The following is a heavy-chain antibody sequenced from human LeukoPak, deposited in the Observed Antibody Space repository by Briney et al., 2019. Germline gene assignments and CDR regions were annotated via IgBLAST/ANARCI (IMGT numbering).Heavy chain of an antibody. CDR2: ISTYNGNT. CDR3: ARYSVSYSSSWHYYFDY. CDR1: GYRLTSYG. Sequence: ASVKVSCKASGYRLTSYGISWVRQAPGQGLEWMGWISTYNGNTNYAQKFQDRVTMTTDTSTSTAYMELRSLRSGDTAVYYCARYSVSYSSSWHYYFDYWGQGTLVTVSS. J-gene: IGHJ4*02. V-gene: IGHV1-18*01. D-gene: IGHD6-13*01.